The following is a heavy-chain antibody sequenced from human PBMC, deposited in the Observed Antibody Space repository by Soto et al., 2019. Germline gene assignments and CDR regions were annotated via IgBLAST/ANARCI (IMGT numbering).Heavy chain of an antibody. V-gene: IGHV4-39*01. CDR1: GGSISSSSYY. Sequence: SETLSLTCTVSGGSISSSSYYWGWIRQPPGKGLEWIGSIYYSGSTYYNPSLKSRVTISVDTSKNQFSLKLSSVTAADTAVYYCASPYRGYSYGYYYYGMDVWGQGTTVT. CDR3: ASPYRGYSYGYYYYGMDV. J-gene: IGHJ6*02. CDR2: IYYSGST. D-gene: IGHD5-18*01.